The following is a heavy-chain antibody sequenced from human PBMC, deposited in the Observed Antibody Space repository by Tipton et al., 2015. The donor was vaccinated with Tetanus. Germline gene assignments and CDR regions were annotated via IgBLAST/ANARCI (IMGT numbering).Heavy chain of an antibody. CDR1: GGSISSSNW. D-gene: IGHD1-26*01. V-gene: IGHV4-4*02. Sequence: LVQPSGTLSLTCAVSGGSISSSNWWSWVRQPPGKGLEWIGEIYHSGSTNYNPPLKSRVTISVDKSKNQFSLKLSSVTAADTAVYYCARVFVGVYAFDIWGQGTMVTVSS. J-gene: IGHJ3*02. CDR2: IYHSGST. CDR3: ARVFVGVYAFDI.